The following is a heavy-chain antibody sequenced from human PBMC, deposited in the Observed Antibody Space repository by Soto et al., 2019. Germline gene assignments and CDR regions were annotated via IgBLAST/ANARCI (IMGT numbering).Heavy chain of an antibody. CDR2: ISGSGGST. V-gene: IGHV3-23*01. CDR3: ATRPYSSSWDRIYYYYGMDV. Sequence: GGSLRLSCAASGFTFSSYAMSWVRQAPGKGLEWVSAISGSGGSTYYADSVKGRFTISRDNSKNTLYLQMNSLRAEDTAVYSCATRPYSSSWDRIYYYYGMDVWGQGTTVTVSS. CDR1: GFTFSSYA. D-gene: IGHD6-13*01. J-gene: IGHJ6*02.